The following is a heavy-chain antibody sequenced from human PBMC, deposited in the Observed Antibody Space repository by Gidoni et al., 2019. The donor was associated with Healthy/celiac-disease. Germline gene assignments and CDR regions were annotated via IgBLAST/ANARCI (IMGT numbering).Heavy chain of an antibody. Sequence: QVQLVQSGAEVKKPGASVKVSCKASGYTFTSSGISWVRQAPGQGLEWMGWISAYNGNTNYAQKLQGRVTMTTDTSTSTAYMELRSLRSDDTAVYYCARDYYGSGSYPWDYYYYYGMDVWGQGTTVTVSS. CDR2: ISAYNGNT. D-gene: IGHD3-10*01. CDR1: GYTFTSSG. V-gene: IGHV1-18*01. CDR3: ARDYYGSGSYPWDYYYYYGMDV. J-gene: IGHJ6*02.